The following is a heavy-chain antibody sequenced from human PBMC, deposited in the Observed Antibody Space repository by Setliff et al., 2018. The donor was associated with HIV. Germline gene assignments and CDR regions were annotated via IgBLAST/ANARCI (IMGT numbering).Heavy chain of an antibody. V-gene: IGHV4-59*08. CDR1: GGSISNYY. D-gene: IGHD3-22*01. Sequence: SETLSLTCTVSGGSISNYYWSLIRQPPGKGLEWIGYIYYSGSTNYNPSLKNRVTISIDTSKNQFSLKLSSVTAADTAVYYCARQHYYDSSGRNLMDVWGKGTTVTVSS. CDR2: IYYSGST. J-gene: IGHJ6*03. CDR3: ARQHYYDSSGRNLMDV.